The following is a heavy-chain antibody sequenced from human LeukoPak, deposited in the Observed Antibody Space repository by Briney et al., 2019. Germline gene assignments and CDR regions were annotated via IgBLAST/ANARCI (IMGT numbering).Heavy chain of an antibody. V-gene: IGHV7-4-1*02. J-gene: IGHJ6*02. CDR3: ARDLMVRGVITSYYYGMDV. D-gene: IGHD3-10*01. CDR2: INTNTGNP. Sequence: ASVKVSRKASGYTFTSYAMNWVRQAPGQGREWMGWINTNTGNPTYAQGFTGRFVFSLDTSVSTAYLQISSLKAEDTAVYYCARDLMVRGVITSYYYGMDVWGQGTTVTVSS. CDR1: GYTFTSYA.